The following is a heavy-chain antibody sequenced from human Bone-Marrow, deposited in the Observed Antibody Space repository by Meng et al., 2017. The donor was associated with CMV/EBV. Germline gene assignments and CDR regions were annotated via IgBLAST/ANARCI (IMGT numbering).Heavy chain of an antibody. CDR1: GFTVSSNY. CDR3: ARSPIAVAGTGWVMERGWRPFDP. CDR2: IYSGGST. J-gene: IGHJ5*02. V-gene: IGHV3-53*01. Sequence: GESLKISCAASGFTVSSNYMSWVRQAPGKGLEWVSVIYSGGSTYYADSVKGRFTISRDNSKNTLYLQMNSLRAEDTAVYYCARSPIAVAGTGWVMERGWRPFDPWGQGTLATVSS. D-gene: IGHD6-19*01.